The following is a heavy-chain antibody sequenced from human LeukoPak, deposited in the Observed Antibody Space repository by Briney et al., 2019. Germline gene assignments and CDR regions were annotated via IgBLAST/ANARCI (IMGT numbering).Heavy chain of an antibody. CDR1: GFTFSSYA. D-gene: IGHD1-26*01. CDR2: ISGSGGST. Sequence: GGSLRLSCAASGFTFSSYAMSWVRQAPGKGLEWVSAISGSGGSTYYADSVKGRFTISRDNSKNTLYLQMNSLRVEDTAVYYCAKDRIVGATTSYDYFDYWGQGTLVTVSS. V-gene: IGHV3-23*01. J-gene: IGHJ4*02. CDR3: AKDRIVGATTSYDYFDY.